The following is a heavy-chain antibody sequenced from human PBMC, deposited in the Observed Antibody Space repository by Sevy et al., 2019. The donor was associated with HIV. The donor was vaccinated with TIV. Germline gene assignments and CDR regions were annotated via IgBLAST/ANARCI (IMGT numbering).Heavy chain of an antibody. CDR1: GFTFSNAW. Sequence: GGSLRLSCAASGFTFSNAWMSWVRQAPRKGLEWVGRIRSKTDGGTADYTAPVKGRFTISRDDSRNMLHLQMDALKSEDTGMYYCTTSRDWGQGTQVTVSS. CDR2: IRSKTDGGTA. J-gene: IGHJ4*02. CDR3: TTSRD. V-gene: IGHV3-15*01.